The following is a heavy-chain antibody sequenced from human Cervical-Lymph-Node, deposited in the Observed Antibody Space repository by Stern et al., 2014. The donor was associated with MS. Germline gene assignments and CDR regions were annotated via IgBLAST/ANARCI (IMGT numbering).Heavy chain of an antibody. V-gene: IGHV3-30*03. CDR2: ISYDGNHK. J-gene: IGHJ4*02. Sequence: QVQLVESGGAVVQPGRSLRLSCAASGFTFSSYGMHWVRQAPGKGLKWVTVISYDGNHKYYAASVKGRFTISRDNSKNTLHLQMNSVTPDDTAIYYCARDYEDTSMLFDHWGQGTLVTVSS. CDR1: GFTFSSYG. D-gene: IGHD2-8*01. CDR3: ARDYEDTSMLFDH.